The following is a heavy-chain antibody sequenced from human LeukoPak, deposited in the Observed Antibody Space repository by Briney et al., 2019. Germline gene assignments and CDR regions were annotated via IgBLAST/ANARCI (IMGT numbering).Heavy chain of an antibody. CDR2: IIPIFGTA. V-gene: IGHV1-69*13. D-gene: IGHD3-3*01. Sequence: SVKVSCKASGGTFSSYAISWVRQAPGQGLEWMGGIIPIFGTANYAQKFQGRVTITADESTSTAYMELSSLRSGDTAVYYCASRDLEWLIESYYYYGMDVWGQGTTVTVSS. CDR3: ASRDLEWLIESYYYYGMDV. CDR1: GGTFSSYA. J-gene: IGHJ6*02.